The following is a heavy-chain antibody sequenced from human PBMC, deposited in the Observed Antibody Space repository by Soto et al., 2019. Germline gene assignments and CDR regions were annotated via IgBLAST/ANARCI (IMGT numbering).Heavy chain of an antibody. V-gene: IGHV1-2*02. CDR1: GYTFTGYY. Sequence: AASVKVSCKASGYTFTGYYMHWVRQAPGQGLEWMGWINPNSGGTNYAQKLQGRVTMTTDTSTSTAYMELRSLRSDDTAVYYCARDLRRITIFGVVINWFDPWGQGTLVTVSS. CDR3: ARDLRRITIFGVVINWFDP. CDR2: INPNSGGT. J-gene: IGHJ5*02. D-gene: IGHD3-3*01.